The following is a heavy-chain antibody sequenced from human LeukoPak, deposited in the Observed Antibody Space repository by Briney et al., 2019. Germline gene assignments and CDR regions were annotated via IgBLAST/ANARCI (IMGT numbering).Heavy chain of an antibody. Sequence: PSETLSLTCTVSGASISTYYWSWIRQPPGKGLEWIGYIYYSGNTNYNPSLKSRVTISVDTSKNHFSLKLRSVTAADTAVYYCARDLGGSYSSETWFDPWGQGTLVTVSS. CDR1: GASISTYY. V-gene: IGHV4-59*01. CDR3: ARDLGGSYSSETWFDP. D-gene: IGHD1-26*01. CDR2: IYYSGNT. J-gene: IGHJ5*02.